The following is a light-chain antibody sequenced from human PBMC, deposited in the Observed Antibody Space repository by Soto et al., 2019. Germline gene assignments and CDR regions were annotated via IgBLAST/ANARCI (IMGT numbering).Light chain of an antibody. CDR3: CSYAGSTAFYV. V-gene: IGLV2-23*02. CDR2: EVS. Sequence: QSVLTQPASVSASPGQSITLSCTGSSSDVGAYNLVSWYQQHPGKAPKLIIFEVSKRPSGISNRFYGSKSGNTASLTISGLQAEDEADYYCCSYAGSTAFYVFGSGTKVTVL. J-gene: IGLJ1*01. CDR1: SSDVGAYNL.